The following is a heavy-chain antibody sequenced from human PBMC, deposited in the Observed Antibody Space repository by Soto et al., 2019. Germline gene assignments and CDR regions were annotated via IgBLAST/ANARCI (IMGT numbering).Heavy chain of an antibody. J-gene: IGHJ4*02. CDR2: ISDGGGNT. D-gene: IGHD1-20*01. CDR1: GFTFSSYA. CDR3: AKPSLRYNWNDPPDY. V-gene: IGHV3-30-3*02. Sequence: PGGSLRLSCAASGFTFSSYAMHWVRQAPGKGLEWVAAISDGGGNTYYADSVKGRFTISRDNSKNTLYLQMNSLRAEDTAVYYCAKPSLRYNWNDPPDYWGQGTLVTVSS.